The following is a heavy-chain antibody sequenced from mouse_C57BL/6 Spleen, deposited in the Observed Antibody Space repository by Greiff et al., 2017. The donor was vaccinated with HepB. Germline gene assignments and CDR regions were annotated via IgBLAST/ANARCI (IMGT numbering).Heavy chain of an antibody. J-gene: IGHJ1*03. CDR2: IYPSDSET. CDR3: ARGGNYDPRDWYFDV. Sequence: QVQLQQPGAELVRPGSSVKLSCKASGYTFTSYWMDWVKQRPGQGLEWIGNIYPSDSETHYNQKFKDKATLTVDKSSSTAYMQLSSLTSEDSAVYYCARGGNYDPRDWYFDVWGTGTTVTVSS. V-gene: IGHV1-61*01. CDR1: GYTFTSYW. D-gene: IGHD2-4*01.